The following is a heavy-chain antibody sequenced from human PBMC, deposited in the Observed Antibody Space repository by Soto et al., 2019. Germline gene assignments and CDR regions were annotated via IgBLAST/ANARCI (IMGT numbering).Heavy chain of an antibody. CDR3: AREPDYGSGSYYPKGMDV. CDR1: GYSFTSYW. V-gene: IGHV5-51*01. CDR2: IYPGDSDT. J-gene: IGHJ6*02. D-gene: IGHD3-10*01. Sequence: GESLKISCKGSGYSFTSYWIGWVRQMPGKGLEWMGTIYPGDSDTRYSPSFQGQVTISADKSISTAYLQWSSLKASDTAMYYCAREPDYGSGSYYPKGMDVWGQGTTVTVSS.